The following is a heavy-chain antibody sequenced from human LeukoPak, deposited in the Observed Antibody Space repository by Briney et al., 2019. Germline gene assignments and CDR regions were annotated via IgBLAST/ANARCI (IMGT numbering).Heavy chain of an antibody. Sequence: GGSLRLSCTASGFTFSSYAMSWVRQAPGKGLEWVSAISGSGGSTYYADSVKGRFTISRDNSKNTLYLQMNSLRAEDTAVYYCAKGGVWFGNSDPWGQGTLVTVSS. D-gene: IGHD3-10*01. J-gene: IGHJ5*02. CDR3: AKGGVWFGNSDP. CDR1: GFTFSSYA. V-gene: IGHV3-23*01. CDR2: ISGSGGST.